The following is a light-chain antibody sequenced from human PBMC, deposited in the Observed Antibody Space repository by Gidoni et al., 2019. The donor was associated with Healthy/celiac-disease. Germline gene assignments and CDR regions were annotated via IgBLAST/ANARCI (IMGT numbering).Light chain of an antibody. Sequence: SYELTQPLSVSVALGQTARITCGGNNIGSKNVHWYQQKPGQAPVLVIYRDSNRPSGIPERFSGSNSGNTATLTISRAQAGDEADYYCQAWDSSTEVFGGGTKLTVL. CDR2: RDS. V-gene: IGLV3-9*01. CDR1: NIGSKN. J-gene: IGLJ3*02. CDR3: QAWDSSTEV.